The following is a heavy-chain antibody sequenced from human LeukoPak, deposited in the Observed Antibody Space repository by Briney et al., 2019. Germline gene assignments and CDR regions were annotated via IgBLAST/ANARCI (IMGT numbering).Heavy chain of an antibody. D-gene: IGHD4-17*01. CDR2: ISGSGGST. CDR3: ANLAGGDYVNFDY. Sequence: GGSLRLSCAASGFTFSSYAISWVRQAPGKGLEWVSAISGSGGSTYYADSVKGRFTISRDNSKNTLYLQMNSLRAEDTAVYYCANLAGGDYVNFDYWGQGTLVTVSS. V-gene: IGHV3-23*01. J-gene: IGHJ4*02. CDR1: GFTFSSYA.